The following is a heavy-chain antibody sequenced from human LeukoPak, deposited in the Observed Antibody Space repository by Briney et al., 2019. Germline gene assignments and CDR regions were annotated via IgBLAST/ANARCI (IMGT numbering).Heavy chain of an antibody. J-gene: IGHJ4*02. D-gene: IGHD3-22*01. CDR3: ARGHRYYETSDFHAPGGD. CDR2: INTNTGNP. Sequence: GASVKVSCKASGYSFSAYAMNWVRQAPGHGLEWMGWINTNTGNPTYAQDFTGRFVFSLDTPATMAYLDISSLKAEDTAVYYCARGHRYYETSDFHAPGGDWGQGTLVTVSS. V-gene: IGHV7-4-1*04. CDR1: GYSFSAYA.